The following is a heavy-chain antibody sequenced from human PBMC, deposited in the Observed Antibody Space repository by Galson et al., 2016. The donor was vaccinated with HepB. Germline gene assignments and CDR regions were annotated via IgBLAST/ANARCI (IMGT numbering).Heavy chain of an antibody. CDR2: IYKSGSA. J-gene: IGHJ6*02. D-gene: IGHD3-10*01. Sequence: TLSLTCTVSGGSISSGDYYWSWIRQPPGKGLEWIGYIYKSGSAYYNPSLKSRVTISLFTTEAQFSLELSSVTAADTAVYYCARDRAGYYGMDVWGQGTTVIVSS. CDR3: ARDRAGYYGMDV. V-gene: IGHV4-30-4*01. CDR1: GGSISSGDYY.